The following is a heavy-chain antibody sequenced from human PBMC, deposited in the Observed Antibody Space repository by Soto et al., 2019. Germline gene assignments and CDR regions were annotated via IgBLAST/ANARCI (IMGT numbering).Heavy chain of an antibody. Sequence: SETLSLTCTVSGGSISSGDYYWSWIRQPPGKGLEWIGYIYYSGSTYYNPSLKSRVTISVDTSKNQFSLKLSSVTAADTAVYYFARDRAKLLWFGEARPYGMDVWGQGTTVTVSS. CDR2: IYYSGST. D-gene: IGHD3-10*01. CDR1: GGSISSGDYY. CDR3: ARDRAKLLWFGEARPYGMDV. J-gene: IGHJ6*02. V-gene: IGHV4-30-4*01.